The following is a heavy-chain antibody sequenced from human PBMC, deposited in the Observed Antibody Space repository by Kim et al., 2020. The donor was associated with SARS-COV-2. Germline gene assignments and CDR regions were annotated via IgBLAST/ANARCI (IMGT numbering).Heavy chain of an antibody. CDR1: GYTFTSYG. V-gene: IGHV1-18*01. D-gene: IGHD3-22*01. CDR3: ARDAFLGSSGYYAYWYFDL. Sequence: ASVKVSCKASGYTFTSYGISWVRQAPGQGLEWMGWISAYNGNTNYAQKLQGRVTMTTDTSTSTAYMELRSLRSDDTAVYYCARDAFLGSSGYYAYWYFDLWGRGTLVTVSS. CDR2: ISAYNGNT. J-gene: IGHJ2*01.